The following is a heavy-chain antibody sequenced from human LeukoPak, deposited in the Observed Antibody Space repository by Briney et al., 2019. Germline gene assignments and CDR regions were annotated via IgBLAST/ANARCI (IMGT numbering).Heavy chain of an antibody. J-gene: IGHJ6*03. CDR3: AENGDRGAYWRGCSCYPYYYYYMDV. V-gene: IGHV3-23*01. Sequence: PGGTLRLSCAASGFTFSSYGMSWVRQAPGKGLEWVSAISGTGGTTYYADSVKGRFTISRDNSKNTLYLQMNSLRAEDTAVYYCAENGDRGAYWRGCSCYPYYYYYMDVWGKGTTVTISS. D-gene: IGHD2-15*01. CDR1: GFTFSSYG. CDR2: ISGTGGTT.